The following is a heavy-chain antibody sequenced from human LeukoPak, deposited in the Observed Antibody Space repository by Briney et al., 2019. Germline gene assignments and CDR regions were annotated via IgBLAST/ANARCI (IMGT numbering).Heavy chain of an antibody. J-gene: IGHJ4*02. CDR2: IYYSGST. V-gene: IGHV4-59*08. Sequence: PSETLSLTCTVSGGSIGSYYWSWIRRPPGKGLEWIGYIYYSGSTNYNPSLKSRVTISVDTSKNQFSLKLSSVTAADTAVYYCTRGGRASGYYLNFDYWGQGTLVTVSS. CDR1: GGSIGSYY. D-gene: IGHD3-22*01. CDR3: TRGGRASGYYLNFDY.